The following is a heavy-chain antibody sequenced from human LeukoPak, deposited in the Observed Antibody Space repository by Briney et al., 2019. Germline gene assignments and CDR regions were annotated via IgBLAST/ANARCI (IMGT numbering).Heavy chain of an antibody. J-gene: IGHJ5*02. Sequence: KTGESLKISCKGSGYSFTSYWIGWVRQMPGKGLEWMGIIYPGDSDTRYSPSFQGQVTISADKSISTAYLQWSSLKASDTAMYYFARVPLTYYYGSGRPPLFDPWGQGTLVTVSS. D-gene: IGHD3-10*01. V-gene: IGHV5-51*01. CDR2: IYPGDSDT. CDR3: ARVPLTYYYGSGRPPLFDP. CDR1: GYSFTSYW.